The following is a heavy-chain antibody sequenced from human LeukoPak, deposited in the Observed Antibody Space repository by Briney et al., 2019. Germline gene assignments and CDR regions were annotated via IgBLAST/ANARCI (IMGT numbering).Heavy chain of an antibody. D-gene: IGHD6-6*01. Sequence: SGTLSLTCTVSGGSISSYYWSWIRQPPGKGLEWIGYIYTSGSTNYNPSLKSRVTISVDTSKNQFSLKLSSVTAADTAVYYCARRGGGSSSGLGYYYMDVWGKGTTVTVSS. CDR2: IYTSGST. CDR3: ARRGGGSSSGLGYYYMDV. J-gene: IGHJ6*03. CDR1: GGSISSYY. V-gene: IGHV4-4*09.